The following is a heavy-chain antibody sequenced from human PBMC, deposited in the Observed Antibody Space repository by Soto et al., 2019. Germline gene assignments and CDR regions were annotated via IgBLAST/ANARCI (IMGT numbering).Heavy chain of an antibody. V-gene: IGHV1-2*02. CDR2: INPNSGGT. CDR3: DYGSGSYDYYYGMDV. CDR1: GYTFTGYY. D-gene: IGHD3-10*01. J-gene: IGHJ6*02. Sequence: ASVKVSCKASGYTFTGYYMHWVRQAPGQGLEWMGWINPNSGGTNYAQKFQGRVTMTRDTSISTAYMELSRLRSDDTAVYYCDYGSGSYDYYYGMDVWGQGTTVTVSS.